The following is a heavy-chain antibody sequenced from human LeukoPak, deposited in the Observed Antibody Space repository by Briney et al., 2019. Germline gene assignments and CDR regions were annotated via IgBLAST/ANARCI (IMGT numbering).Heavy chain of an antibody. V-gene: IGHV3-11*04. CDR2: ISSSGSTI. CDR3: ARARGYSYPRFDY. D-gene: IGHD5-18*01. J-gene: IGHJ4*02. CDR1: VFTFSDYY. Sequence: GGSLRLSCAASVFTFSDYYMSWIRQAPGKGLEWVSYISSSGSTIYYADSVKGRFTISRDNAKNSLYLQMNSLRAEDTAVYYCARARGYSYPRFDYWGQGTLVTVSS.